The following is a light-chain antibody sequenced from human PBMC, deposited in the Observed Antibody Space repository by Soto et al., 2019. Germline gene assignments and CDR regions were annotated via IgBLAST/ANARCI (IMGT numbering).Light chain of an antibody. CDR3: QQYNNWPRRAPA. CDR1: QSVSSN. J-gene: IGKJ3*01. CDR2: GAS. V-gene: IGKV3-15*01. Sequence: EIVMTQSPATLSVSPGERATLSCRASQSVSSNLAWYQQKPGQAPRLLIYGASTRATGIPARFSGSGSGTEFTLTISSLQSEDFAVYYCQQYNNWPRRAPAFGPGTKVDIK.